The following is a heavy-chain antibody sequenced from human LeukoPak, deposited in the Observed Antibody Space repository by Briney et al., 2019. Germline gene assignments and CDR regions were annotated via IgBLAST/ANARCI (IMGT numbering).Heavy chain of an antibody. D-gene: IGHD3-10*01. CDR1: GGSFSGYY. J-gene: IGHJ5*02. CDR2: INHSGST. CDR3: ARGYYYGSGSYSSRFDP. V-gene: IGHV4-34*01. Sequence: SETLSLTCVIYGGSFSGYYWSWIRQPPGKGLEWIGEINHSGSTNYNPSLKSRVTMSVDTSKNQFSLKLSSVTAADTAVYYCARGYYYGSGSYSSRFDPWGQGTLVTVSS.